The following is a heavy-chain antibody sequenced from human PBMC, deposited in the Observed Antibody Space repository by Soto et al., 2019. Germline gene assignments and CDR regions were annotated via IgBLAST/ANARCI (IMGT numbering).Heavy chain of an antibody. V-gene: IGHV3-23*01. J-gene: IGHJ4*02. CDR3: AVLTTVTDADY. CDR1: VFMFSSYV. D-gene: IGHD4-17*01. Sequence: EVQLLESGGGLVQPGGSLRLSCAASVFMFSSYVMSWVRQAPGKGLEWVSGVSGSGSRTYYADSVKGRFSISRDNSRNTLYLQLNSLRAEDTAVYYCAVLTTVTDADYWGQGTLVTVPS. CDR2: VSGSGSRT.